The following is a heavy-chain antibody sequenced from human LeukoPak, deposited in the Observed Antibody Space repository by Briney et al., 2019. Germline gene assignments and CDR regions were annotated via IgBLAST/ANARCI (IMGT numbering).Heavy chain of an antibody. CDR2: IRYDGSNK. CDR1: GFTFSSYG. J-gene: IGHJ6*03. CDR3: AKAGYSSGWHTYYYYYMDV. D-gene: IGHD6-19*01. Sequence: QSGGSLRLSCAASGFTFSSYGMHWVRQAPGKGLEWVAFIRYDGSNKYYADSVKGRFTISRDNSKNTLYLQMNSLRAEDTAVYYCAKAGYSSGWHTYYYYYMDVWGKGTTVTVSS. V-gene: IGHV3-30*02.